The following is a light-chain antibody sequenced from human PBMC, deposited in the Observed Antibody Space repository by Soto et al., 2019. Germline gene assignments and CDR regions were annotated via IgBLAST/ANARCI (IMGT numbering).Light chain of an antibody. Sequence: DIQMTQSPAAMASSXWDGVTSTXXASQGINSYLAWFQQKPGKVPKRLIYAASNLESGVPSRFSGSGSGTEFTLTINSLQPEDFATYYCLQYSCYVPTFGQGTKVDIK. CDR3: LQYSCYVPT. CDR1: QGINSY. V-gene: IGKV1-17*03. J-gene: IGKJ1*01. CDR2: AAS.